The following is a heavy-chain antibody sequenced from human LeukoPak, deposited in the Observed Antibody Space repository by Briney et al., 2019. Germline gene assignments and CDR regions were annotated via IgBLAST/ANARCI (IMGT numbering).Heavy chain of an antibody. J-gene: IGHJ5*02. D-gene: IGHD3-22*01. Sequence: SETLSLTCTVSGDSIISYYWNWVRQPPGKGLEWIGYIYYSGSTNYNPSLKSRVTISVDTSKNQFSLKLSSVTAADTAVYYCARAGGNYVWFDPWGQGTLVTVSS. V-gene: IGHV4-59*08. CDR3: ARAGGNYVWFDP. CDR1: GDSIISYY. CDR2: IYYSGST.